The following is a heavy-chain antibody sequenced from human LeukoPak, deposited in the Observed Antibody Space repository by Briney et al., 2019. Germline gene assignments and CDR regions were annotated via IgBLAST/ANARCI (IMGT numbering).Heavy chain of an antibody. J-gene: IGHJ4*02. D-gene: IGHD6-13*01. CDR1: GFTFSSYA. Sequence: GSLRLSCAASGFTFSSYAMHWVRQAPGKGLEYVSAISSNGGSTYYANSVKGRFTISRDNSKNTLYLQMGSLRAEDMAVYYCARGIAAAGTDSWGQGTLVTVSS. CDR3: ARGIAAAGTDS. V-gene: IGHV3-64*01. CDR2: ISSNGGST.